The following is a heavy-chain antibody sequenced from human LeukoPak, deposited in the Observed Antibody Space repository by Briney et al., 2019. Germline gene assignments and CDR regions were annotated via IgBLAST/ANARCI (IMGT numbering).Heavy chain of an antibody. J-gene: IGHJ4*02. CDR3: ARYGEYSSSWYFDY. D-gene: IGHD6-13*01. CDR1: GFTFSSYS. V-gene: IGHV3-21*01. CDR2: ISSSSSYI. Sequence: GGSLRLSCAASGFTFSSYSMNWVRQAPGKGLEWVSSISSSSSYIYYADSVKGRFTISRDNAKNSLYLQVNSLRAEDTAVYYCARYGEYSSSWYFDYWGQGTLVTVSS.